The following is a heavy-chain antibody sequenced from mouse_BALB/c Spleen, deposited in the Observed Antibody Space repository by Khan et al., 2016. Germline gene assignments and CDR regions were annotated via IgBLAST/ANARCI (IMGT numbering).Heavy chain of an antibody. Sequence: EVKLLESGGGLVQPGRSLKLSCAASGFDFSRYWMSWVQQAPGKGLEWIGEINPDSSTINYTPSLKDKFIISRDNAKNTLNLQMSKVRSEDTALYYCTRLYYYGCSDYWGQGTTLTVSS. CDR3: TRLYYYGCSDY. J-gene: IGHJ2*01. CDR2: INPDSSTI. D-gene: IGHD1-1*01. V-gene: IGHV4-1*02. CDR1: GFDFSRYW.